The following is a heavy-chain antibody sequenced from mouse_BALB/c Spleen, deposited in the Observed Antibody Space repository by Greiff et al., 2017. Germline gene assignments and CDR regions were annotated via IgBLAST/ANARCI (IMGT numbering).Heavy chain of an antibody. CDR1: GYTFTSYW. V-gene: IGHV1-69*02. CDR2: IDPSDSYT. CDR3: ARYIHDGYSPWFAY. D-gene: IGHD2-3*01. Sequence: VQLQQPGAELVKPGASVKLSCKASGYTFTSYWMHWVKQRPGQGLEWIGEIDPSDSYTNYNQKFKGKATLTVDKSSSTAYMQLSSLTSEDSAVYYCARYIHDGYSPWFAYWGQGTLVTVSA. J-gene: IGHJ3*01.